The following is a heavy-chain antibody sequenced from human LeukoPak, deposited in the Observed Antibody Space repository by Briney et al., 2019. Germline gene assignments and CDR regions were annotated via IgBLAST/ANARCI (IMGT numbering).Heavy chain of an antibody. V-gene: IGHV3-11*01. CDR1: GFTFSDYY. CDR3: ARDSSPTALYYYYGMDV. J-gene: IGHJ6*02. CDR2: ISSSGSTI. Sequence: PGGSLRLSCAASGFTFSDYYMSWIRQAPGKGLEWVSYISSSGSTIYYADSVKGRFTISRDNAKNPLYLQMDSLRAEDTAVYYCARDSSPTALYYYYGMDVWGQGTTVTVSS.